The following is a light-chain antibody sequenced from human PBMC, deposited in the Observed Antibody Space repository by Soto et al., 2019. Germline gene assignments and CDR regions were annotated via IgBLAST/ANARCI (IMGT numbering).Light chain of an antibody. CDR1: SSNIGAGYD. V-gene: IGLV1-40*01. CDR3: QSYDSSLSVV. CDR2: GNN. J-gene: IGLJ2*01. Sequence: QSVLTQLPSVSGAPGQRVTISCTGSSSNIGAGYDVHWYQQLPGTAPKLLIYGNNNRPSGVPDRFSGSKSGTSASLAITGLQAEDEADYYAQSYDSSLSVVFGGGTKLTFL.